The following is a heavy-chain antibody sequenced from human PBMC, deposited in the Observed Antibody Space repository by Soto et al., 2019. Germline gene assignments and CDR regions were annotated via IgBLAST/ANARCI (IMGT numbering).Heavy chain of an antibody. CDR2: ISSSGDYT. J-gene: IGHJ5*02. CDR1: GDSISSGYY. V-gene: IGHV3-11*06. Sequence: LSHTCAVSGDSISSGYYWAWIRQPPGKGLEWVSSISSSGDYTYYADSMKGRVTISRDNAKNSLYLRVTSLRAEDTAFYYSARETGYTTTWTNWFDPWGQGTLVTVSS. D-gene: IGHD6-13*01. CDR3: ARETGYTTTWTNWFDP.